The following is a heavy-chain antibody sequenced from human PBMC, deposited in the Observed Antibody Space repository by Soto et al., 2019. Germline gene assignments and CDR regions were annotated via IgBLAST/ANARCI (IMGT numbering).Heavy chain of an antibody. V-gene: IGHV3-11*06. D-gene: IGHD6-13*01. J-gene: IGHJ6*02. CDR2: ISSSSSYT. Sequence: GKGLEWVSYISSSSSYTNYADSVKGRFTISRDNAKNSLYLQMNSLRAEDTAVYYCARDRAAAASTDVRRHGSTVIVFS. CDR3: ARDRAAAASTDV.